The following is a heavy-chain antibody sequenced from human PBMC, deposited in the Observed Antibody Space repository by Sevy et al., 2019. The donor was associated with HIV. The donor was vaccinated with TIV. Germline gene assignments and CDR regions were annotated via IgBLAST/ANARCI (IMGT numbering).Heavy chain of an antibody. CDR2: INPKNDVT. CDR1: GYSFTDYY. CDR3: ARARRVTTVYYYYGMDD. J-gene: IGHJ6*02. V-gene: IGHV1-2*02. Sequence: ASVKVSCKASGYSFTDYYMHWVRQAPGQGLEWMAWINPKNDVTNYAQKFQGRVTMTRDTSTSTAYMELTRLRSDDTAVYYCARARRVTTVYYYYGMDDWGQWTTVTVSS. D-gene: IGHD5-18*01.